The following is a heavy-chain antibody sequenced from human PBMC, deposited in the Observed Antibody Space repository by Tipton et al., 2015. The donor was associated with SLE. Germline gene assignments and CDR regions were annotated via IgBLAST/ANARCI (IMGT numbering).Heavy chain of an antibody. Sequence: TLSLTCTVSGGSFSTYYWSWIRQPPGKGLEWIGNIYYSGSTNYSPSLKSRVSISIHTSRNQFSLRLSSVTAADTAVYYCARDGVKLELRSGNYYYYGKDVWGQGTTFIVSS. CDR2: IYYSGST. V-gene: IGHV4-59*01. D-gene: IGHD1-7*01. CDR3: ARDGVKLELRSGNYYYYGKDV. CDR1: GGSFSTYY. J-gene: IGHJ6*02.